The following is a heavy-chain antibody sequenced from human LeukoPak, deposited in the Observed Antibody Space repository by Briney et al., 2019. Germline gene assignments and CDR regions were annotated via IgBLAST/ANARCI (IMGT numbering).Heavy chain of an antibody. CDR1: GFTFSSYW. J-gene: IGHJ4*02. D-gene: IGHD6-19*01. CDR3: ARVSPLRGSSGYFDY. V-gene: IGHV3-7*01. Sequence: GGSLRLSCAASGFTFSSYWMSWVRQAPGKGLEWVANIKQDGSEKYYVDSVKGRFTISRDNAKNSLYLQMNSLRAEDTAVYYCARVSPLRGSSGYFDYWGQGTLVTVSS. CDR2: IKQDGSEK.